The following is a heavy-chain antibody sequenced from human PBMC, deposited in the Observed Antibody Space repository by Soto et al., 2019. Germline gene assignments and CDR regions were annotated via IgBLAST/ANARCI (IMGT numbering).Heavy chain of an antibody. CDR3: ARPPLPRIVTPGGYNHHAGFGV. CDR1: GFSFTSYW. CDR2: IYPGDSET. V-gene: IGHV5-51*01. D-gene: IGHD1-1*01. J-gene: IGHJ6*02. Sequence: GESLKISCKGSGFSFTSYWIGWVRQIPGKGLEWMGIIYPGDSETKYSPSFEGQVTISADKSTNTAYLQWSSLKASDTAMYYYARPPLPRIVTPGGYNHHAGFGVWGHGTPV.